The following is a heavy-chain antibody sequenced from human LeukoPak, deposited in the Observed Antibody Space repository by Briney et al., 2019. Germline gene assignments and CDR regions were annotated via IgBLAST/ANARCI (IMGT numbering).Heavy chain of an antibody. CDR1: GGTFRSYS. D-gene: IGHD3-16*01. CDR3: AGGSSYGWFDP. CDR2: IITIFGTA. Sequence: ASVKVSSKASGGTFRSYSISWVRQAPGQGLEGMGGIITIFGTANYAQKFQGRVTITADESTSTASMELSSLRSEDTAVYYCAGGSSYGWFDPWGQGTLVTVSS. J-gene: IGHJ5*02. V-gene: IGHV1-69*01.